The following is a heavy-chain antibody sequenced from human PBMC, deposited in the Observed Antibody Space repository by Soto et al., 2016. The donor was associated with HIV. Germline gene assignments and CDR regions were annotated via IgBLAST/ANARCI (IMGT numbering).Heavy chain of an antibody. CDR2: SMIAEAP. D-gene: IGHD1-7*01. V-gene: IGHV4-34*01. CDR3: ARGGNYIGGFDY. J-gene: IGHJ4*02. CDR1: GGSFTGYY. Sequence: QVHLQQWGAGLLKPSQTLSVRCAVYGGSFTGYYWSWIRQTPGKAWSGLGKSMIAEAPITTRPSRRRVTISIDTSKNQFSLRVRSVTAADMATYYCARGGNYIGGFDYWGQGTPVIVSS.